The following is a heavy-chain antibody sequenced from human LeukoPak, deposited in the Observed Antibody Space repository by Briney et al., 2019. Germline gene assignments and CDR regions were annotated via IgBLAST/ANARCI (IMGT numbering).Heavy chain of an antibody. CDR1: GFTFSSYS. CDR2: ISSSSSYI. D-gene: IGHD6-13*01. CDR3: ARDWGIAAAGTITYYYYYIDV. Sequence: PGGSLRLSCAASGFTFSSYSMNWVRQAPGKGLEWVSSISSSSSYIYYADSVKGRFTISRDNAKNSLYLQMNSLRAEDTAVYYCARDWGIAAAGTITYYYYYIDVWGKGTTVTVSS. V-gene: IGHV3-21*01. J-gene: IGHJ6*03.